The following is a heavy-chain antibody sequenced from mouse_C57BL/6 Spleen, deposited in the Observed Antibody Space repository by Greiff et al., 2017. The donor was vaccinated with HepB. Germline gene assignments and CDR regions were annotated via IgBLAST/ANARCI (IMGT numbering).Heavy chain of an antibody. Sequence: QVQLKQPGAELVRPGSSVKLSCKASGYTFTSYWMHWVKQRPMQGLEWIGNIDPSDSETHYNQKFKDKATLTVDKSSSTAYMQLSSLTSEDSAVYYCARSTYYYGSSYWYFDVWGTGTTVTVSS. J-gene: IGHJ1*03. D-gene: IGHD1-1*01. CDR3: ARSTYYYGSSYWYFDV. CDR2: IDPSDSET. V-gene: IGHV1-52*01. CDR1: GYTFTSYW.